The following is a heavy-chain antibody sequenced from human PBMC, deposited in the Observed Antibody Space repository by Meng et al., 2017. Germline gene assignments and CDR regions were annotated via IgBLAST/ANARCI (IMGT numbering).Heavy chain of an antibody. Sequence: ASVKVSCKASGYTFTGYYIHWVRQAPGQGLEWMGRINPNSGGTNYAQKFQGRVTMTRDTSISTAYMELSRLRSDDTAVYYCARSYCSSTSCYGMDVWGQGTTVT. CDR3: ARSYCSSTSCYGMDV. D-gene: IGHD2-2*01. V-gene: IGHV1-2*06. J-gene: IGHJ6*02. CDR2: INPNSGGT. CDR1: GYTFTGYY.